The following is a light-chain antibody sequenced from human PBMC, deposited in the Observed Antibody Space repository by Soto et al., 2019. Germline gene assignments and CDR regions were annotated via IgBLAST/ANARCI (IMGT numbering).Light chain of an antibody. V-gene: IGKV1D-13*01. CDR2: DAS. J-gene: IGKJ5*01. CDR3: QQFNKYPPSIT. CDR1: QGISSA. Sequence: AIQLTQSPSSQSASARDIVTLTCRSSQGISSALTWYQQNPGKAPKLLIYDASSLESGVPSRFSGSGSGTDFTLNIRSLQPEDFATYYGQQFNKYPPSITCGRWTRLAIK.